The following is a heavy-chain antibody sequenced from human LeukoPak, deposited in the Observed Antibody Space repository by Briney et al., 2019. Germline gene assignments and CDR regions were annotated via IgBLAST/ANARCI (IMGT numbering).Heavy chain of an antibody. D-gene: IGHD6-13*01. CDR2: IYYSGST. CDR3: ARPTGSSWRFDY. J-gene: IGHJ4*02. Sequence: SETLSLTCTVSGGSISSSSYYWGWIRQPPGKGLEWIGSIYYSGSTYYNPSLKSRVTISVDTSKNQFSLKLSSVTAADTAVYYCARPTGSSWRFDYWGQGTLVTVSS. V-gene: IGHV4-39*01. CDR1: GGSISSSSYY.